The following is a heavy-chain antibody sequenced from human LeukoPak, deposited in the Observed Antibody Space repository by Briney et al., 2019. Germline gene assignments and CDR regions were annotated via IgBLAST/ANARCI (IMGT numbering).Heavy chain of an antibody. V-gene: IGHV3-21*01. J-gene: IGHJ4*02. CDR1: GFTFSNYN. D-gene: IGHD6-19*01. Sequence: PGGSLRLSCAGSGFTFSNYNMNWVRQTPGKGLEWVSSISSGSSSIYYADSVKGRFTISRDNAKNSLYLQMNSLRAEDTAVYYCAREPSGWDYFDYSGQGTLVTVSS. CDR2: ISSGSSSI. CDR3: AREPSGWDYFDY.